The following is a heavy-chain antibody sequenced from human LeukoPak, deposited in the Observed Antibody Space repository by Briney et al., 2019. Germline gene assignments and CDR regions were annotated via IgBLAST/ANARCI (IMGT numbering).Heavy chain of an antibody. CDR2: ISASGGDT. CDR3: AKDYSSGEPLPGY. V-gene: IGHV3-23*01. J-gene: IGHJ4*02. Sequence: GGSLRLSCAASGFSFSTYSFSWVRQAPGKGLEWVSGISASGGDTFYADSVKGRFTISRDNSKNTLYLQMNSLRAEDTAVYYCAKDYSSGEPLPGYWGQGTLVTVSS. CDR1: GFSFSTYS. D-gene: IGHD6-19*01.